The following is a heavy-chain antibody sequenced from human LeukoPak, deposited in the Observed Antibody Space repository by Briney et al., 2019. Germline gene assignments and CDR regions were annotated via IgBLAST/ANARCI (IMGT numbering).Heavy chain of an antibody. CDR2: ISSSSSYI. V-gene: IGHV3-21*01. D-gene: IGHD3-16*01. CDR1: LVTFISYS. Sequence: VGALRLSSAASLVTFISYSVNCGPEAPGKGLEWVSSISSSSSYIYYADSVKGRFTISRDNANNSLYLQMNRLRAEDRAVYYCARAPYVQDDFDYWGQGTLVTVSS. CDR3: ARAPYVQDDFDY. J-gene: IGHJ4*02.